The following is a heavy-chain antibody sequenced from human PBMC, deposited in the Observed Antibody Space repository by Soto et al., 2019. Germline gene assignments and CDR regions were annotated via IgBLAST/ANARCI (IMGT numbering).Heavy chain of an antibody. CDR3: ARAISGYVT. J-gene: IGHJ5*02. Sequence: ASVKVSCKASGITFSSYAMHWVRQVPGQRLEWMGWINAGNGDTRYSQIFQGRVTLTRDTSASTVYLDLSSLRSEDTAIYYCARAISGYVTWGQGTLVTVSS. CDR2: INAGNGDT. D-gene: IGHD5-12*01. CDR1: GITFSSYA. V-gene: IGHV1-3*01.